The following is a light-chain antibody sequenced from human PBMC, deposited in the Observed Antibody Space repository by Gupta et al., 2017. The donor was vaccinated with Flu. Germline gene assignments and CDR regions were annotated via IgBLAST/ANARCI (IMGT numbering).Light chain of an antibody. CDR3: QKYNSAPPLFT. J-gene: IGKJ3*01. CDR1: QGISNY. Sequence: DIQMTQSPSSLSASVGDRVTITCRASQGISNYLAWYQQKSGKVPKLLIYAASTLQSGVPSRFSGSGSGTDFTLTISSLQPEDVATYYCQKYNSAPPLFTFGPGTKVDIK. V-gene: IGKV1-27*01. CDR2: AAS.